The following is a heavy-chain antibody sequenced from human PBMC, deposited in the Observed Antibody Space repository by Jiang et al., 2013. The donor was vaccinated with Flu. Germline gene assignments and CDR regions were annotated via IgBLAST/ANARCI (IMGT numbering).Heavy chain of an antibody. J-gene: IGHJ5*02. Sequence: VKKPGASVKVSCKASGYTFTSYGISWVRQAPGQGLEWMGWISAYNGSTNYAQKLQGRVTMTTDTSTSTAYMELRSLRSDDTAVYYCARGGSGWNDVLPPDPWGQGTLVTVSS. CDR1: GYTFTSYG. CDR3: ARGGSGWNDVLPPDP. D-gene: IGHD1-1*01. CDR2: ISAYNGST. V-gene: IGHV1-18*04.